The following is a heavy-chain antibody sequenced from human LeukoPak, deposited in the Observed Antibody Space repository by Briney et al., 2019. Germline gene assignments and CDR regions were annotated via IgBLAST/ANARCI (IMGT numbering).Heavy chain of an antibody. CDR1: GFTFSDYY. CDR2: ISSSGSTI. V-gene: IGHV3-11*01. D-gene: IGHD3-16*02. CDR3: ERDAAVIITFGGVIVTSYYYYYMDV. Sequence: GGSLRLSCAASGFTFSDYYMSWIRQAPGKGLEWVSYISSSGSTIYYADSVKGRFTISRDNAKNSLYLQIKSLRAADTAVYYCERDAAVIITFGGVIVTSYYYYYMDVWGKGTTVTVSS. J-gene: IGHJ6*03.